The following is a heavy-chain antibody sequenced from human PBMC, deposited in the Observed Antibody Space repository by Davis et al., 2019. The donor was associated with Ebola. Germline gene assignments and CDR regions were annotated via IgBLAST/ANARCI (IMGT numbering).Heavy chain of an antibody. D-gene: IGHD3-10*01. CDR2: VSYDESQK. CDR1: GFTLSGYD. J-gene: IGHJ4*02. Sequence: SLMLSCAASGFTLSGYDMNWVRQAPGKVLEWVAVVSYDESQKYYADSVKGRFTISRDNPKNTLFLQMDSLRPEDTAVYYCAKDRGVTAAGGDYWGQGTLVTVSS. CDR3: AKDRGVTAAGGDY. V-gene: IGHV3-30*18.